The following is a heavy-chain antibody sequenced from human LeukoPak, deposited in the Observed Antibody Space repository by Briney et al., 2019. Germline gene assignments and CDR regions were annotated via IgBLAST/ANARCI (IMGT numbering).Heavy chain of an antibody. CDR1: GFTFSSYS. CDR2: ISSSSSYI. D-gene: IGHD3-10*01. J-gene: IGHJ4*02. CDR3: ATMLGFGESQVDY. V-gene: IGHV3-21*01. Sequence: GGSLRLSCAASGFTFSSYSMNWVRQAPGKGLEWVSSISSSSSYIYYADSVKGRFTIPRDNAKNSLYLQMNSLRAEDTAVYYCATMLGFGESQVDYWGQGTLVTVSS.